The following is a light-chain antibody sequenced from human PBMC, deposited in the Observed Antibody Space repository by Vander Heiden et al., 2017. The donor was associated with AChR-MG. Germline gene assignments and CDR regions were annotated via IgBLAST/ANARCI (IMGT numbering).Light chain of an antibody. V-gene: IGKV3-20*01. CDR1: QSVSNSY. Sequence: EIVLTQSPGTLSLSPGERATLSCRASQSVSNSYLAWYQQKPGQAPRLLIYGASSRATGIPDFTLTISRLEPEDFAVYYCQPYGSSPWTFGQGTKVEIK. CDR3: QPYGSSPWT. J-gene: IGKJ1*01. CDR2: GAS.